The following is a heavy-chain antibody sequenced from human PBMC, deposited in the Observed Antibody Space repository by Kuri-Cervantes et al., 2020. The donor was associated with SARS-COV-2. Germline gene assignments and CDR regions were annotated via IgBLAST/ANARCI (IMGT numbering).Heavy chain of an antibody. CDR1: GYSISSGHC. CDR3: AKDQYDTDAFDI. Sequence: SETLSLTCSVSGYSISSGHCWGWIRQPPGKGLEWIGSVFYDGRTYYNPSLKSRVTVSVDTSKNQFPLKVNSVTAADTAVYYCAKDQYDTDAFDIWGQGTMVTVSS. V-gene: IGHV4-38-2*02. J-gene: IGHJ3*02. D-gene: IGHD1-1*01. CDR2: VFYDGRT.